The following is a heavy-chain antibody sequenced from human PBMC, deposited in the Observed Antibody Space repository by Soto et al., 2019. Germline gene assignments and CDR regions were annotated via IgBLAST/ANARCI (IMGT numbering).Heavy chain of an antibody. Sequence: PGGSLRLSCAASGFTVSSNYMSWVRQAPGKGLEWVSVIYSGGTTYYADSVKGRFTISRDNSKNTLYLQMNSLRAEDTAVYYCARDYYDFCRRSPLAVWGQGTTVTVSS. CDR2: IYSGGTT. CDR1: GFTVSSNY. J-gene: IGHJ6*02. V-gene: IGHV3-66*01. D-gene: IGHD3-3*01. CDR3: ARDYYDFCRRSPLAV.